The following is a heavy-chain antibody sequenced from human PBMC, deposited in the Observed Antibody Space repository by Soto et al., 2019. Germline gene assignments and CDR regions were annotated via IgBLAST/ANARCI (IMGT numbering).Heavy chain of an antibody. D-gene: IGHD3-10*01. V-gene: IGHV3-74*01. J-gene: IGHJ4*02. CDR1: GFVFNMYW. CDR3: IRGPRPSSVGTGGF. Sequence: GGSLRPSCAASGFVFNMYWMHWVRQVPGEGPEWVTRINDDGTRTDYADSAKGRFTISRDNAKDILYLQMNALRVDDTAVYYCIRGPRPSSVGTGGFWGQGTLVTVSS. CDR2: INDDGTRT.